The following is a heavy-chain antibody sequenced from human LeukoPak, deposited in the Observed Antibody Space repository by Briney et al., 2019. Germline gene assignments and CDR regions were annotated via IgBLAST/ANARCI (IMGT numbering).Heavy chain of an antibody. CDR1: GFTFSSYG. Sequence: GGSLRLSCAAPGFTFSSYGMHWVRQAPGKGLEWVAVISYDGSNKYYADSVKGRFTISRDNSKNTLYLQMNSLRAEDTAVYYCAKVGYCSGGSCSLFADYWGQGTLVTVSS. J-gene: IGHJ4*02. CDR3: AKVGYCSGGSCSLFADY. D-gene: IGHD2-15*01. CDR2: ISYDGSNK. V-gene: IGHV3-30*18.